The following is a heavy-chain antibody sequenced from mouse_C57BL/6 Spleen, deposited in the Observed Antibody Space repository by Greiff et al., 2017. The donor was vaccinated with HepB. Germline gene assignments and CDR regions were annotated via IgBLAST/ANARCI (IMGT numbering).Heavy chain of an antibody. V-gene: IGHV3-6*01. D-gene: IGHD1-1*01. CDR3: ARGGPYYYGSSLYAMDY. CDR2: ISYDGSN. Sequence: EVQLQQSGPGLVKPSQSLSLTCSVTGYSITSGYYWNWIRQFPGNKLEWMGYISYDGSNNYNPSHKNRISITRDTSKNQFFLKLNSVTTEDTATYYCARGGPYYYGSSLYAMDYWGQGTSVTVSS. CDR1: GYSITSGYY. J-gene: IGHJ4*01.